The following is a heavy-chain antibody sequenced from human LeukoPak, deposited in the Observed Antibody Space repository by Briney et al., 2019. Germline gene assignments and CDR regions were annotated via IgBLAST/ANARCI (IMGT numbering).Heavy chain of an antibody. D-gene: IGHD6-19*01. CDR1: GFTFSSYW. Sequence: SGGSLRLSCAASGFTFSSYWMSWVRQAPGKGLEWVANIKQDGSEKYYVDSVKGRFTISRDNAKNSLYLQMNSLRAEDTAVYYCARGYSSGLYYFDYWGQGTLVTVSS. V-gene: IGHV3-7*01. J-gene: IGHJ4*02. CDR3: ARGYSSGLYYFDY. CDR2: IKQDGSEK.